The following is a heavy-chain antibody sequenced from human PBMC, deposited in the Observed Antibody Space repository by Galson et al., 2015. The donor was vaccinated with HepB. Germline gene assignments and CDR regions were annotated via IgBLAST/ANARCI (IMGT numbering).Heavy chain of an antibody. CDR1: GFTFSRYG. J-gene: IGHJ4*02. V-gene: IGHV3-30*18. Sequence: SLRLSCAASGFTFSRYGMHWVRQAPGKGLEWVAVVSFDGLNKYYGDSVKGRFTISRDNSKNTLYLQMNSLTPEDAGIYYCAKGYGSGWYRFFDSWGQGNLAIVSS. CDR3: AKGYGSGWYRFFDS. D-gene: IGHD6-19*01. CDR2: VSFDGLNK.